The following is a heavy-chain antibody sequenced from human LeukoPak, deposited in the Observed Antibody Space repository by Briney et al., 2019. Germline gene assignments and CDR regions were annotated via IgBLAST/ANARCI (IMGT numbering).Heavy chain of an antibody. CDR2: INNDGSST. D-gene: IGHD2-2*01. CDR3: ARVNCSSTSCYEGWFDP. V-gene: IGHV3-74*01. CDR1: GFTFSSYW. J-gene: IGHJ5*02. Sequence: WGSLRLSRGASGFTFSSYWMHWVRQAPGKGLVWVSRINNDGSSTSYADSVQGRFTISRDNAKNTLYLQMNSLRAEDTALYYCARVNCSSTSCYEGWFDPWGQGTLVTVSS.